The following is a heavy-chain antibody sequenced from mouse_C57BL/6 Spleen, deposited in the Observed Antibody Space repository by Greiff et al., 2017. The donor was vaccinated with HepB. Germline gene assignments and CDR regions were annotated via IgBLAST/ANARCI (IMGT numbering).Heavy chain of an antibody. D-gene: IGHD2-3*01. CDR1: GYAFTNYL. V-gene: IGHV1-54*01. CDR2: INPGSGGT. J-gene: IGHJ3*01. CDR3: AREGDGYYVGFAY. Sequence: QVQLQQSGAELVRPGTSVKVSCKASGYAFTNYLIEWVKQRPGQGLEWIGVINPGSGGTNYNEKFKGKATLTADKSSSPAYMQLSSLTSEDSAVYFCAREGDGYYVGFAYWGQGTLVTVSA.